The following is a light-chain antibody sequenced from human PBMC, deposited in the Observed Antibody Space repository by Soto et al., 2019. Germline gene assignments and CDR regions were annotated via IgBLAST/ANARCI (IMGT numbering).Light chain of an antibody. V-gene: IGKV1-17*01. Sequence: DIQMTQSPSSLSASVGDRVTITCRASQGFRNDLVWYQQKPGKAPTRLIYAASSLQSGVPSRFSGGGSGTEFTLTISRLEPEDFAVYYCQQYGTSPPLTFGGGTKVEIK. CDR3: QQYGTSPPLT. CDR2: AAS. CDR1: QGFRND. J-gene: IGKJ4*01.